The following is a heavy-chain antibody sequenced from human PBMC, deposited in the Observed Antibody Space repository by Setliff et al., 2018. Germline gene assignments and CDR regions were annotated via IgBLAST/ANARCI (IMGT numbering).Heavy chain of an antibody. CDR3: AREGRWDYNYPIY. D-gene: IGHD5-12*01. CDR1: GGSISSGSDY. V-gene: IGHV4-61*09. CDR2: IYTSGST. J-gene: IGHJ4*02. Sequence: PSETLSLTCSVSGGSISSGSDYWTWIRQPAGKGLEWIGHIYTSGSTNYNPSLKSRVTISVDASKNQLSLNLRSVTAADTAVYYCAREGRWDYNYPIYWGQGILVTVSS.